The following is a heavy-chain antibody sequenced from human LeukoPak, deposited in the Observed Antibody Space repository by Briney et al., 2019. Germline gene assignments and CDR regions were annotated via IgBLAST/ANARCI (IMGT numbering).Heavy chain of an antibody. J-gene: IGHJ4*02. V-gene: IGHV1-2*02. D-gene: IGHD4-11*01. CDR2: INPNSGGT. Sequence: ASVKVSCKASGYTFNGYYLHWVRQAPGQGLEWMGWINPNSGGTNYAQKFQGRVTMTRDTSISTAYLELSRLRSDDTAVYYCARWMTTVITPDYWGQGTLVTVSS. CDR3: ARWMTTVITPDY. CDR1: GYTFNGYY.